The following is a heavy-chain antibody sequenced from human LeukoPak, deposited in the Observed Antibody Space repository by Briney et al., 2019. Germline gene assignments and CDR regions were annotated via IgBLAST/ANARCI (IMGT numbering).Heavy chain of an antibody. Sequence: GGSLRLSCAASGFTFNSYVMSWVRQAPGKGLEWVSAIGGSGARTYYADSVRGRFTTSRDNSKNTVYLQLNSLRGEDTAVYYCAKDLVSGDWYWRGFDSWGQGTLVTVSS. V-gene: IGHV3-23*01. CDR1: GFTFNSYV. CDR2: IGGSGART. J-gene: IGHJ4*02. CDR3: AKDLVSGDWYWRGFDS. D-gene: IGHD6-19*01.